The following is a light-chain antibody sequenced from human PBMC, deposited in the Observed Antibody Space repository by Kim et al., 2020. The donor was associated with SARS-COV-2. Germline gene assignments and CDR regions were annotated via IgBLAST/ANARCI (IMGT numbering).Light chain of an antibody. CDR1: QSVSSH. V-gene: IGKV3-15*01. J-gene: IGKJ1*01. Sequence: EIVVTQSPATLSVSPGERATLSCRVSQSVSSHLAWYQQKPGQPPRLLIYGASTRATGITARFSGSGSGTEFALTMSSLQSEDFTVYYCQHPGTFGQGTKVDI. CDR3: QHPGT. CDR2: GAS.